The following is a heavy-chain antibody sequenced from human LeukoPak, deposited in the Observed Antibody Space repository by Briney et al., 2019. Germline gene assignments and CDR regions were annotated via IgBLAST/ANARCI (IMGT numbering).Heavy chain of an antibody. D-gene: IGHD5-18*01. J-gene: IGHJ4*02. V-gene: IGHV4-34*01. CDR2: INHSGST. CDR1: GGSFSGYY. CDR3: ARQSGRQTAMLY. Sequence: PSETLSLTCAVYGGSFSGYYWSWIRQPPGKGLEWIGEINHSGSTNYNPPLKSRVTISVDTSKNQFSLKLSSLTAADTAVYYCARQSGRQTAMLYWGQGTLVTVSS.